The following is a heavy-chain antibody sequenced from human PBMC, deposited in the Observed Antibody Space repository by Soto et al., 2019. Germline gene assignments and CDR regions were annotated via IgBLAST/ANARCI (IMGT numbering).Heavy chain of an antibody. Sequence: PGESLKISCKGSGYSFTSYWISWVRQMPGKGLEWMGKIDPSDSYTNYSPSFRGHVTISADKSITTAYLQWSSLKAPDTAMYYYARHDLGVTTRDLDYWGQGTLVTVSS. J-gene: IGHJ4*02. V-gene: IGHV5-10-1*01. CDR1: GYSFTSYW. CDR2: IDPSDSYT. CDR3: ARHDLGVTTRDLDY. D-gene: IGHD4-17*01.